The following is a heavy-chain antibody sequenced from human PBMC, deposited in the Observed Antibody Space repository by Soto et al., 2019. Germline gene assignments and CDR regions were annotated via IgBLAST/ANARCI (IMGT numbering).Heavy chain of an antibody. CDR1: GDSISSSTYS. CDR2: IYYSGKT. V-gene: IGHV4-39*01. J-gene: IGHJ4*02. D-gene: IGHD3-16*01. CDR3: ARARLT. Sequence: SETLSLTCTVSGDSISSSTYSWGWIRQPPGKGLEYIGTIYYSGKTYYNWPLESRVTMSLDTSKNQFSLRLTSVTAADTALYYCARARLTWGQGTLVTVSS.